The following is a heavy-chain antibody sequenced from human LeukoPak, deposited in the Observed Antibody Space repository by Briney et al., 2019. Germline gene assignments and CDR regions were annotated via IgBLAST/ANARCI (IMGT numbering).Heavy chain of an antibody. CDR3: ARGIAVADTGFFDY. CDR1: GFTVSSNY. CDR2: IYSGGST. D-gene: IGHD6-19*01. Sequence: GSLRLPCAASGFTVSSNYMTWVRQAPGKGLEWVSVIYSGGSTYYADSVKGRFTISGDNSKSTLYLQMNSLRVEDTAVYYCARGIAVADTGFFDYWGQGTLVTVSS. V-gene: IGHV3-66*01. J-gene: IGHJ4*02.